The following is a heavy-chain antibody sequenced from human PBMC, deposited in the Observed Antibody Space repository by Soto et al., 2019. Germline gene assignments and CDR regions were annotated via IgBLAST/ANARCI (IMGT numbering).Heavy chain of an antibody. D-gene: IGHD3-10*01. J-gene: IGHJ4*02. CDR1: GYTFTSYA. CDR3: ARVITLAEPIDY. V-gene: IGHV1-18*01. Sequence: ASVKVSCKASGYTFTSYAFTWVRQAPGQGLEWMGWITAYNGNTNYAQRLQGRVTMTTDTSTSTAYMELRSLRSDDTAVYYCARVITLAEPIDYWGQGTLVIVSS. CDR2: ITAYNGNT.